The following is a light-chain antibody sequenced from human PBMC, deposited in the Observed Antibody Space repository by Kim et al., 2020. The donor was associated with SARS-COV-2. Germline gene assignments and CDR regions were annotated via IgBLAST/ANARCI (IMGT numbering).Light chain of an antibody. V-gene: IGKV1-27*01. J-gene: IGKJ2*01. CDR1: QGISKD. CDR3: QKYNGATWT. Sequence: DIQMTQSPSSLSASVGDRVTITCRASQGISKDLAWYQQKPGNAPKLLIFAASALQSGVPTRFSGSGSGTDFTLTISSLQPEDVATYYCQKYNGATWTFGQGTKLEIK. CDR2: AAS.